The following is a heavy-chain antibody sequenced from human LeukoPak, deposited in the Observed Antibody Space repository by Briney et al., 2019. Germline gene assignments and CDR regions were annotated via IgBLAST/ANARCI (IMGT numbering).Heavy chain of an antibody. CDR2: ISSSSYI. J-gene: IGHJ4*02. Sequence: GGSLRLSCATSGFPLSVFSMNWVRQAPGKGLEWVSSISSSSYIYYADSVKGRFTISRDNAKNSLYLQMNSLRAEDTAVYYCATGYILFDYWGQGTLVTVSS. CDR3: ATGYILFDY. D-gene: IGHD6-13*01. CDR1: GFPLSVFS. V-gene: IGHV3-69-1*01.